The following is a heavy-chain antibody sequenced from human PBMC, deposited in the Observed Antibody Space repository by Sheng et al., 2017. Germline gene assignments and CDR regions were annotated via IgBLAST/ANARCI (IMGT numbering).Heavy chain of an antibody. D-gene: IGHD2-2*01. J-gene: IGHJ5*02. CDR2: INHSGST. Sequence: QVQLQQLGAGLLKPSETLSLTCAVYGGSFSGYYWSWIRQPPGKGLEWIGEINHSGSTNYNPSLKSRVTISVDTSKNQFSLKLSSVTAADTAVYYCARRRYCSSTSCYRSGWFDPWGHGNPGHRLL. V-gene: IGHV4-34*01. CDR3: ARRRYCSSTSCYRSGWFDP. CDR1: GGSFSGYY.